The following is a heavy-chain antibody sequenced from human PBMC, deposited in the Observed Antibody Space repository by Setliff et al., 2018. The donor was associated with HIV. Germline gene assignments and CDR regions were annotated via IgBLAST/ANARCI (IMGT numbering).Heavy chain of an antibody. J-gene: IGHJ6*03. D-gene: IGHD5-18*01. CDR2: LGVRGDT. CDR3: LRGSIQVPGLDHMDV. Sequence: GGSLRLSCVVSGFTLRSYDMYWVRQAPGKGLEWVSGLGVRGDTYYTGSVKGRFAISRESAKNSLYLQMSNLRPEDTGVYYCLRGSIQVPGLDHMDVCGKGTTGTVSS. V-gene: IGHV3-13*01. CDR1: GFTLRSYD.